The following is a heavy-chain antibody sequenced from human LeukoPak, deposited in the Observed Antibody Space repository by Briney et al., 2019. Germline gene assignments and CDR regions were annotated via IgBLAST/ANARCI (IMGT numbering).Heavy chain of an antibody. Sequence: GGSLRLSCAASGFTLSDYYMTWIRQAPGKGLEWVSYISGGSDNIYYADSVKGRFTISRDNAKNSLYLQMNSLRVEDTAVYYCTRDYSKYGNYYYYMDVWGKGTTVTVSS. J-gene: IGHJ6*03. CDR3: TRDYSKYGNYYYYMDV. V-gene: IGHV3-11*04. D-gene: IGHD4-11*01. CDR1: GFTLSDYY. CDR2: ISGGSDNI.